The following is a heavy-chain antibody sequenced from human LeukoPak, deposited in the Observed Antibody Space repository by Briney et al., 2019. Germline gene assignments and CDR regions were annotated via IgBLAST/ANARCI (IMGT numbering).Heavy chain of an antibody. J-gene: IGHJ4*02. Sequence: GGSLRLSCAAFGFTFSSYSMNWVRQAPGKGLEWVSSISSSSSYIYYADSVKGRFTISRDNAKNSLYLQMNSLRAEDTAVYYCARDRSIAAAGSLDYWGQGTLVTVSS. V-gene: IGHV3-21*01. CDR3: ARDRSIAAAGSLDY. D-gene: IGHD6-13*01. CDR1: GFTFSSYS. CDR2: ISSSSSYI.